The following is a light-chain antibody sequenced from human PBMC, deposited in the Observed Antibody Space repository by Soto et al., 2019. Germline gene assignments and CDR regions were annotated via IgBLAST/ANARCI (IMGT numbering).Light chain of an antibody. CDR3: QQYNDSPLT. J-gene: IGKJ3*01. CDR2: SAS. V-gene: IGKV3-15*01. CDR1: QSVDTN. Sequence: EVVMTQSPATLSVSPGDRATLSCRASQSVDTNVVWYQQKPGQPPRLLVHSASIRATGVPARFTGIGSGTDFTLTISGLQSDDFAIYYCQQYNDSPLTFGPGTKVDVK.